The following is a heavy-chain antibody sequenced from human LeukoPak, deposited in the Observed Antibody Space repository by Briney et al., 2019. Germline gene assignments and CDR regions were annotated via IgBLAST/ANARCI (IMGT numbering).Heavy chain of an antibody. Sequence: ASVKVSCKASGYTFTSYGISWVRQPPGQGLEWMGWISAYNGNTNYAQKLQGRVTMTTDTSTNTAYMELRSLRSDDTAVYYCARGDSSSWYNPINWFDPWGQGTLVTVSS. CDR1: GYTFTSYG. CDR3: ARGDSSSWYNPINWFDP. J-gene: IGHJ5*02. V-gene: IGHV1-18*01. D-gene: IGHD6-13*01. CDR2: ISAYNGNT.